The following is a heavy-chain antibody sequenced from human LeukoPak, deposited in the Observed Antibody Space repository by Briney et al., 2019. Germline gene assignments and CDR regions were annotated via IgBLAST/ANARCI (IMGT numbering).Heavy chain of an antibody. V-gene: IGHV3-30*04. CDR2: ISYDGSNK. D-gene: IGHD2-2*01. Sequence: GGSLRLSCAASGFTFSSYAMHWVRQAPGKGLEWVAVISYDGSNKYYADSVKGRFTISRDNSKNTLYLQMNSLRAEDTAVYYCAKIGIGVCSHTSCLYYFDYWGQGTLVTVSS. J-gene: IGHJ4*02. CDR1: GFTFSSYA. CDR3: AKIGIGVCSHTSCLYYFDY.